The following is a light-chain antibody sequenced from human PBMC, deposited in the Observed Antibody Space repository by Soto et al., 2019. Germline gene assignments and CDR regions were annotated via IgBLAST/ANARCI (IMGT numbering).Light chain of an antibody. J-gene: IGKJ1*01. V-gene: IGKV3-20*01. CDR3: QQYGSSGT. Sequence: MPTQGNLSVSAGERDFLAFRASQSVSSSYLAWYQQKPGQAPRPLIYGASSRATGIPDRFSGSGSGTDFTLPISRLEPEDFAVYYCQQYGSSGTFGQGTKVDIK. CDR2: GAS. CDR1: QSVSSSY.